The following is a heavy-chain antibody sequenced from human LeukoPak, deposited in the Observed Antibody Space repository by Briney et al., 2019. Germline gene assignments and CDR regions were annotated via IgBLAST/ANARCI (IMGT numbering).Heavy chain of an antibody. V-gene: IGHV4-61*02. Sequence: SETLSLTCTVSGGSISSGSYYWSWIRQPAGKGLEWIGRIYTSGSTNYNPSLKSRVTISVDTSENQFSLKLSSVTAADTAVYYCASCRDGYNFDYWGQGTLVTVSS. D-gene: IGHD5-24*01. CDR2: IYTSGST. CDR3: ASCRDGYNFDY. CDR1: GGSISSGSYY. J-gene: IGHJ4*02.